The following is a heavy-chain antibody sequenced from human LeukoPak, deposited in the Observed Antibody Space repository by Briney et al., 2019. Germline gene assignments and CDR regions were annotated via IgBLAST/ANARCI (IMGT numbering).Heavy chain of an antibody. CDR2: FDTGFGT. CDR1: GFTFSTAS. V-gene: IGHV3-23*01. CDR3: ARSSGWWSLDY. D-gene: IGHD6-19*01. Sequence: GGSLRLSCAASGFTFSTASLHWVRQAPGRGLEWVSAFDTGFGTYYPDSLKGRFTISRDNSKNTLFLQMNSLRADDTAVCYCARSSGWWSLDYWGQGTLVTVSS. J-gene: IGHJ4*02.